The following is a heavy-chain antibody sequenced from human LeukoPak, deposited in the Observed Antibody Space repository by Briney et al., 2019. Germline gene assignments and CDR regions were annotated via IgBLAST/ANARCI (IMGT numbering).Heavy chain of an antibody. D-gene: IGHD2-21*02. V-gene: IGHV5-51*01. CDR1: GYSFTTYW. J-gene: IGHJ3*02. CDR2: IYPGDSDT. Sequence: GESLKISCKGSGYSFTTYWIGWVRQMPGKGLEWMGIIYPGDSDTRYSPSFQGQVTMTADKSIGTAYLQWSSLKASDTAMYYCARQGLGGGDGSGAFDIWGQGTMVTVSS. CDR3: ARQGLGGGDGSGAFDI.